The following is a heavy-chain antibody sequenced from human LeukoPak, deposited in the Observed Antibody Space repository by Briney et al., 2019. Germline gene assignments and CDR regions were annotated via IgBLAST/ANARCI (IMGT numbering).Heavy chain of an antibody. V-gene: IGHV4-4*07. D-gene: IGHD3-22*01. CDR2: LYPGVST. CDR1: GGPIYSYY. Sequence: SETLSLTCTVSGGPIYSYYWSWIRQTAGKGLEWIGRLYPGVSTDYNAYLRSRVTMSVDTSKNQFVLKLGAVTAADTAVYYCARLKFYDSTGYTPGHYMDVWGKGTTVTASS. J-gene: IGHJ6*03. CDR3: ARLKFYDSTGYTPGHYMDV.